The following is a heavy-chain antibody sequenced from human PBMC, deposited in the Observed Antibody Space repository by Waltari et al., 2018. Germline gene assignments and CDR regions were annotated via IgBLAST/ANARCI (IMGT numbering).Heavy chain of an antibody. Sequence: QLQLQESGPGLVKPSETLSLTCTVSGGSISSSSYYWGWIRQPPAKGLEWIGSIYSSGSTYYNPSLKSRVTISVDTSKNQFSLKLSSVTAADTAVYYCARPMKYDSRQNGAFDIWGQGTMVTVSS. CDR3: ARPMKYDSRQNGAFDI. CDR1: GGSISSSSYY. V-gene: IGHV4-39*01. D-gene: IGHD3-22*01. CDR2: IYSSGST. J-gene: IGHJ3*02.